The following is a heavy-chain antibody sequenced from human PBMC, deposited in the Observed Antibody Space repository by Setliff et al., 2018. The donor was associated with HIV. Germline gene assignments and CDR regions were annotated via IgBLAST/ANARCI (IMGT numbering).Heavy chain of an antibody. CDR2: IIPMFGTT. V-gene: IGHV1-69*06. CDR3: ARDWTYCGSPSCSSWVDP. Sequence: SVKVSCKASGGSFSSYATSWVRQAPGQGLEWMGRIIPMFGTTNYAQKFQGRVTITADKSTTTAYMELSSLRPEDTAIYYCARDWTYCGSPSCSSWVDPWGQGPRSPSPQ. J-gene: IGHJ5*02. D-gene: IGHD2-2*01. CDR1: GGSFSSYA.